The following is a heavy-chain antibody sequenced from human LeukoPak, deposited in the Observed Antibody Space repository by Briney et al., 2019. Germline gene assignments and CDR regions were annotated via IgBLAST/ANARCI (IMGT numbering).Heavy chain of an antibody. V-gene: IGHV4-39*02. CDR2: PCYTGHT. J-gene: IGHJ3*02. CDR3: ARRSSALNAFDI. D-gene: IGHD6-13*01. CDR1: GCSISSSGYY. Sequence: PSQTLALTCTVSGCSISSSGYYWGRIRRPPAEALKWHGSPCYTGHTYYSLIPKGRVPLSADTSQNHVSLKVTSVTAADTAVYYCARRSSALNAFDIWGRGTMVTVSS.